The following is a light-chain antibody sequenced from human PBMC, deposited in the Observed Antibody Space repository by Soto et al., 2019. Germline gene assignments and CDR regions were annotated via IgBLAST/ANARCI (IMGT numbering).Light chain of an antibody. CDR1: QSVSSSY. J-gene: IGKJ1*01. CDR2: GAS. Sequence: PGERATLSCRASQSVSSSYLAWYQQKPGQAPRLLIYGASSRATGIPDRFSGSGSGTDFTLTISRLEPEDFAVYYCQQYYNWPRTFGQGTKVEIK. V-gene: IGKV3-20*01. CDR3: QQYYNWPRT.